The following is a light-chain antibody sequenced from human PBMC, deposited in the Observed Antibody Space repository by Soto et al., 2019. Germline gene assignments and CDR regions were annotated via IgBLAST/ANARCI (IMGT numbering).Light chain of an antibody. J-gene: IGKJ3*01. Sequence: DIQMTQSPTSLSASVGNRVPITCRTSQGIRNYVAWYQQIPGKAPKLLIYAASTLKSGVPSRFSGSGSGTDFTLNIIGLQLEDVETYYCQDYSSVPVFGPGTKVEIK. CDR2: AAS. CDR1: QGIRNY. V-gene: IGKV1-27*01. CDR3: QDYSSVPV.